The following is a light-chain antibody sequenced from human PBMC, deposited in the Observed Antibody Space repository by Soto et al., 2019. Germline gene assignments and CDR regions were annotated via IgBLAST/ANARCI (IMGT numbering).Light chain of an antibody. CDR1: QGMNNY. V-gene: IGKV1-27*01. Sequence: DIQMTQSPSSLSASVGDRVTITCRASQGMNNYLAWYQQKPGKVPKLLIYAASTLQSGVPSRFSGSGSGTDFTLTISSLQPEDFATYYCQKYNTPPWTFGQGTKVEIK. CDR3: QKYNTPPWT. CDR2: AAS. J-gene: IGKJ1*01.